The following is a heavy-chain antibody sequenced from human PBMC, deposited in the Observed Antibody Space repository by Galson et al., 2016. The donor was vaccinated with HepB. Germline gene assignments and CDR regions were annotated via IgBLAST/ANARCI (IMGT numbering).Heavy chain of an antibody. CDR1: GFTFSLFA. Sequence: LRLSCAASGFTFSLFAIHWVRQAPGKGLEWVAMISYDGSNKYYADSVKGRFTISRDNPKNPLYLQMDSLRIEDTAIYSCARARDRYGSGGPLDYWGQGNLVTVSS. J-gene: IGHJ4*02. CDR3: ARARDRYGSGGPLDY. V-gene: IGHV3-30-3*01. CDR2: ISYDGSNK. D-gene: IGHD3-10*01.